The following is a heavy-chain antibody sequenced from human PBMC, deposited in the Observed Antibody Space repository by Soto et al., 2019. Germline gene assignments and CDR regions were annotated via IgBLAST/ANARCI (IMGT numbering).Heavy chain of an antibody. Sequence: GGSLRLSCAASGFTFSTAWMIWVRQAPGKGLEWVGRIKSKTDGGTTDYAAPVKGRFTISRDDSKNTLYLQMNSLKTEDTAVYYCTTKWLRLKIDYWGQGTLVTVSS. CDR2: IKSKTDGGTT. D-gene: IGHD5-12*01. V-gene: IGHV3-15*01. J-gene: IGHJ4*02. CDR1: GFTFSTAW. CDR3: TTKWLRLKIDY.